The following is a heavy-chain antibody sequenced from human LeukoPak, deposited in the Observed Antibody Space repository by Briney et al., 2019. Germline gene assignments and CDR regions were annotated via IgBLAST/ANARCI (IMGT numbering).Heavy chain of an antibody. Sequence: ASVKVSCKASGYTFTSYGISWVRQAPGQGLEWMGWISAYNGNTNYAQKLQGRVTMTTDTSTSTAYMELRSLRSDDTAVYYCARETMLWLVPHDYYYYGMDVWGQGTTVTVSS. D-gene: IGHD6-19*01. CDR2: ISAYNGNT. CDR3: ARETMLWLVPHDYYYYGMDV. CDR1: GYTFTSYG. J-gene: IGHJ6*02. V-gene: IGHV1-18*01.